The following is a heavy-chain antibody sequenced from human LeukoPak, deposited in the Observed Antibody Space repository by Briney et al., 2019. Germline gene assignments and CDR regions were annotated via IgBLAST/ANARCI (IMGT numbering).Heavy chain of an antibody. V-gene: IGHV3-30*04. CDR3: ARVHIEYQLLYFDY. D-gene: IGHD2-2*01. CDR1: GFTFSSYA. Sequence: GGSLRLSCAASGFTFSSYAMHWVRQAPGKGLEWVAVISYDGSNKYYADSVKGRFTISRDNSKNTLYLQMNSLRAEDTAVYYCARVHIEYQLLYFDYWGQGTLVTVSS. CDR2: ISYDGSNK. J-gene: IGHJ4*02.